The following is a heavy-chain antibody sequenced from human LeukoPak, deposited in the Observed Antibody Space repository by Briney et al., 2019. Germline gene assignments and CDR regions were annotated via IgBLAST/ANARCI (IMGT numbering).Heavy chain of an antibody. J-gene: IGHJ4*02. CDR1: GGSFSGYY. CDR2: INHSGST. Sequence: PSETLSLTCAVYGGSFSGYYRSWIRQPPVKGLEWIGEINHSGSTNYNPSLKSRVTISLDTSKNQFSLKLSSVSAADTAVYYCARGQGTVTTHWGQGTLVTVSS. CDR3: ARGQGTVTTH. V-gene: IGHV4-34*01. D-gene: IGHD4-17*01.